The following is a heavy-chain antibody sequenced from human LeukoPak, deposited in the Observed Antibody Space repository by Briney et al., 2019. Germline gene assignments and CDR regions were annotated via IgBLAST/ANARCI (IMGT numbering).Heavy chain of an antibody. J-gene: IGHJ4*02. CDR3: ARRKRITMVRGSGFDY. V-gene: IGHV4-34*01. D-gene: IGHD3-10*01. CDR2: INHSGST. CDR1: GGSFSGYY. Sequence: SETLSLTCAVYGGSFSGYYWSWIRQPPGKGLEWIGEINHSGSTNYNPSLKSRVTISVDTSKNQFSLKLSSVTAADTAVYYCARRKRITMVRGSGFDYWGQGTLVTVSS.